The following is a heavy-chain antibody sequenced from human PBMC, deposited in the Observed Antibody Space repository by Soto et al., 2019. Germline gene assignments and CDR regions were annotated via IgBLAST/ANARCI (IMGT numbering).Heavy chain of an antibody. V-gene: IGHV4-4*07. CDR2: IDNSGST. CDR1: GGSISNYL. Sequence: XETLSLACTVSGGSISNYLCNWIRQPAGKGLEWIGRIDNSGSTNYNPSLKSRITMSADTSRNQFSLKLNSVTAADTAVYYCARGGQDFWSGPFDYWGQGALVTVSS. CDR3: ARGGQDFWSGPFDY. J-gene: IGHJ4*02. D-gene: IGHD3-3*01.